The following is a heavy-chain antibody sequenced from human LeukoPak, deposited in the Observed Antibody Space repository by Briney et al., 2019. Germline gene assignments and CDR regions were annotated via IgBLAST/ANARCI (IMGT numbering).Heavy chain of an antibody. Sequence: SSETLSLTCTVSGGSINSYYWSWIRQPPGKGLEWTGYIYYSGSTNYNPSLKSRVTISVDTSKNQFSLKLSSVTAADTAVYYCARVDSSTSTLDYWGQGTLVTVSS. CDR2: IYYSGST. CDR1: GGSINSYY. D-gene: IGHD2-2*01. J-gene: IGHJ4*02. CDR3: ARVDSSTSTLDY. V-gene: IGHV4-59*01.